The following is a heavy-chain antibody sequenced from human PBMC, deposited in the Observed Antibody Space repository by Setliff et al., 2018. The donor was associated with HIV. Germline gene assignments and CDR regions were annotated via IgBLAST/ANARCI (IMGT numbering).Heavy chain of an antibody. V-gene: IGHV4-39*01. CDR2: MHHSGST. Sequence: PSETLSLTCTVSGDSITSNSYYWGWIRQSPGKGLEWIGTMHHSGSTYYNPSLKSRVAIFIDTAKNQFPLNLTSVTPADTALYYCARHGDAFVVPADVWGQGTLVTVSS. CDR3: ARHGDAFVVPADV. CDR1: GDSITSNSYY. D-gene: IGHD2-2*01. J-gene: IGHJ4*02.